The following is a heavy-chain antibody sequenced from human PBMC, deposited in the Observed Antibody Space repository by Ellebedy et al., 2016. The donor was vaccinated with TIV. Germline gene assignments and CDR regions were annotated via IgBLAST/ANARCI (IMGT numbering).Heavy chain of an antibody. CDR1: GGSFSGYY. V-gene: IGHV4-34*01. J-gene: IGHJ6*02. CDR3: ARGHHIVVVPAARGYYYYYGMDV. CDR2: INHSGST. Sequence: SETLSLXXAVYGGSFSGYYWSWIRQPPGKGLEWIGEINHSGSTNYNPSLKSRVTISVDTSKNQFSLKLSSVTAADTAVYYCARGHHIVVVPAARGYYYYYGMDVWGQGTTVTVSS. D-gene: IGHD2-2*01.